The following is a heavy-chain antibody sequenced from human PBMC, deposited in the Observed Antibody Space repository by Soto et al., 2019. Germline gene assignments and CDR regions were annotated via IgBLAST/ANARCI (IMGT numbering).Heavy chain of an antibody. Sequence: SLRLSCTASGFTFGDFAMTWFRQPPGKGLEWVGFIRSKPYGGTAEYAASVKDRFTISRDDSKSIAFLQMNSLKIEDTAFYYCTRVHTTGPVIPDYWGQGT. J-gene: IGHJ4*02. CDR2: IRSKPYGGTA. CDR3: TRVHTTGPVIPDY. D-gene: IGHD3-9*01. CDR1: GFTFGDFA. V-gene: IGHV3-49*03.